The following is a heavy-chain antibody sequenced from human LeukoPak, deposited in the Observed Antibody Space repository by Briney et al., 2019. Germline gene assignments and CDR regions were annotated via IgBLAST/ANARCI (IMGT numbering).Heavy chain of an antibody. Sequence: ASVKVSCKASGYTFTSYDISWVRQAPGQGLEWMGIINPSGGSTSYAQKFQGRVTMTRDTSTSTVYMELSSLRSEDTAVYYCARDQDSSGYFVTWGQGTLITVSS. CDR2: INPSGGST. CDR1: GYTFTSYD. D-gene: IGHD3-22*01. V-gene: IGHV1-46*01. J-gene: IGHJ4*02. CDR3: ARDQDSSGYFVT.